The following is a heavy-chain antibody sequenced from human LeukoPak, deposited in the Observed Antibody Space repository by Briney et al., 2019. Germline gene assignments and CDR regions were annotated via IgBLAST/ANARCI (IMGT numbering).Heavy chain of an antibody. Sequence: GGYLRLSCAASGFIFTNYFMRWVRQAPGKGLEWVAVISYDGSNKYHADSVKGRFTVSRDNSKNTLYLQMNSLRAEDTAVYYCARETGSAVGSTDFDYWGQGTLVTVSS. V-gene: IGHV3-30-3*01. CDR2: ISYDGSNK. CDR1: GFIFTNYF. J-gene: IGHJ4*02. D-gene: IGHD4-17*01. CDR3: ARETGSAVGSTDFDY.